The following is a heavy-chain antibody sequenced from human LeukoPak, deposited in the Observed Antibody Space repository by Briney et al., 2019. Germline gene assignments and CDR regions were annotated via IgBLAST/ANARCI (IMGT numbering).Heavy chain of an antibody. V-gene: IGHV4-61*02. J-gene: IGHJ5*02. CDR1: GGSISSGSYY. D-gene: IGHD3-3*01. Sequence: SETLSLTCTVSGGSISSGSYYWSWIRQPAGTGLEWIGRIYTSGSTNYNPSLKSRVTISVDTSKNQFSLKLSSVTAADTAVYYCARVYDFWSGYYGWFDPWGQGTLVTVSS. CDR3: ARVYDFWSGYYGWFDP. CDR2: IYTSGST.